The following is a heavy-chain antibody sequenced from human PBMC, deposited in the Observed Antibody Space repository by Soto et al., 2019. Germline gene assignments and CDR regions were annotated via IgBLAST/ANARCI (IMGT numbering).Heavy chain of an antibody. CDR1: GGTFTTYS. J-gene: IGHJ4*02. D-gene: IGHD2-21*02. Sequence: QVQLVQSGTEVKKPGSSVKVSCKASGGTFTTYSLTWVRQGPGQGLEWMGGIIPLLGSVSYAQKFQGRVTITADKSTSTAYMELRSLRSEDTAVYYCARGTSVVTPYDSWGQGTLVTVSS. CDR3: ARGTSVVTPYDS. CDR2: IIPLLGSV. V-gene: IGHV1-69*06.